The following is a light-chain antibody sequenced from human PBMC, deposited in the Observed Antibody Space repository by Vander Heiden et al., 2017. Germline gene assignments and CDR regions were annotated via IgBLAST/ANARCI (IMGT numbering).Light chain of an antibody. CDR3: QSYDSSLSGYV. J-gene: IGLJ1*01. CDR1: SSNMGGGYE. CDR2: GNS. Sequence: QPVLTPPPPVSGAPVQWVTISCTGRSSNMGGGYEVHWYQQLPGTAPKLLIYGNSNRPSGVPDRFSGSKSGTSASLAITGLQAEDEADYYCQSYDSSLSGYVVGTGTKVTVL. V-gene: IGLV1-40*01.